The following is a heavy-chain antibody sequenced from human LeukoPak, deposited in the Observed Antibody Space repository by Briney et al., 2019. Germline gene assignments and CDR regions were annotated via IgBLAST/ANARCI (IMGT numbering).Heavy chain of an antibody. V-gene: IGHV1-24*01. J-gene: IGHJ4*02. CDR2: FSPENGEA. CDR1: GYTLSDVS. D-gene: IGHD6-6*01. Sequence: ASVKVSFKVSGYTLSDVSMHWVRQPPGKGLEWMGGFSPENGEAVYAQKFQGRVRMTEDTSTDTATMDLSSLRSEDTAVCFCATYLSSSSSLFDYWGQGTLITVSS. CDR3: ATYLSSSSSLFDY.